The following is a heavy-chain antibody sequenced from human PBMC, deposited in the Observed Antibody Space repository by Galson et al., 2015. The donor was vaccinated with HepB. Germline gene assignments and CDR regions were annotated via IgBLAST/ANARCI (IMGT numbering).Heavy chain of an antibody. Sequence: SETLSLTCTVSGGSISSSSYYWGWIRQPPGKGLEWIGSIYYSGSTYYNPSLKSRVTISVDTSKSQFSLKLSSVTAADTAVCYCRYSSGWYGEFDYWGQGTLVTVSS. CDR2: IYYSGST. CDR3: RYSSGWYGEFDY. V-gene: IGHV4-39*01. CDR1: GGSISSSSYY. J-gene: IGHJ4*02. D-gene: IGHD6-19*01.